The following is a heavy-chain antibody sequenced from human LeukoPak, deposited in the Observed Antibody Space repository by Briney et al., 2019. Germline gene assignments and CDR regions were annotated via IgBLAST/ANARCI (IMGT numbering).Heavy chain of an antibody. CDR3: AWGYCSSTSCYTSAFDI. V-gene: IGHV4-34*01. CDR1: GGSFSGYY. CDR2: INHSGST. Sequence: KPSETLSLTCAVYGGSFSGYYWSWIRQPPGKGLEWIGEINHSGSTNYNPSLKSRVTISVDTSKNQFSLKLSSVTAADTAVYYCAWGYCSSTSCYTSAFDIWGQGTMVTVSS. D-gene: IGHD2-2*02. J-gene: IGHJ3*02.